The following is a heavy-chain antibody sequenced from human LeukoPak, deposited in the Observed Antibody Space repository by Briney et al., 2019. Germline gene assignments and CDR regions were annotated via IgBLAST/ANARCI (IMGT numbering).Heavy chain of an antibody. CDR3: ARRGGSGRSFDY. V-gene: IGHV4-39*01. CDR1: GGSISSSSYY. Sequence: PSETLSLTCTVSGGSISSSSYYWGWIRQPPGKGLEWIGSIYSSGSTYYNPSLKSRVTISVDTSKNQSSLNLSSVPASDTAVYYCARRGGSGRSFDYWGQGILVTVSS. D-gene: IGHD3-10*01. J-gene: IGHJ4*02. CDR2: IYSSGST.